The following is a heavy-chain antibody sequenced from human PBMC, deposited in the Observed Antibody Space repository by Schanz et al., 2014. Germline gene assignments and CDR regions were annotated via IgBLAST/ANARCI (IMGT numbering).Heavy chain of an antibody. V-gene: IGHV1-2*04. CDR1: GGTFSSYS. Sequence: QVQLVQSGAEVKKPGSSVKVSCKASGGTFSSYSISWVRQAPGQGLEWMGWITAYNGDTNYAQKFQGWVTMTRDTSISTAYMEVSRLKSDDTAVYYCARLSVAGRPHVNYWYFDLWGRCPLVTVSS. CDR2: ITAYNGDT. J-gene: IGHJ2*01. CDR3: ARLSVAGRPHVNYWYFDL. D-gene: IGHD6-19*01.